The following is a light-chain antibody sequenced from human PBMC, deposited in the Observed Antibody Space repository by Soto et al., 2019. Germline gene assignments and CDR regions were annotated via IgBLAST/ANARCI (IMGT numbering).Light chain of an antibody. CDR3: QQYYTWPVT. J-gene: IGKJ4*01. Sequence: IVMTQSPATLSVSPGERVTISCRASQSVTNTLAWYQHKPGQAPRLLISYASRGATGIPSRFSGSGSGTDFTLTINSLQSEDFAVYCCQQYYTWPVTFGGGTKVEIK. CDR2: YAS. CDR1: QSVTNT. V-gene: IGKV3-15*01.